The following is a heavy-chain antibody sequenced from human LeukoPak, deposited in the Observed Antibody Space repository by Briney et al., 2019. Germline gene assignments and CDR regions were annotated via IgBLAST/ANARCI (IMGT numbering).Heavy chain of an antibody. CDR3: ARDTEQQLVGYFDY. CDR1: GYTFTGYY. D-gene: IGHD6-13*01. Sequence: ASVKVSCKASGYTFTGYYMHWVRQAPGQGLKWMGWINPNSGGTNYAQKFQGRVTMTRDTSTSTVYMELSSLRSEDTAVYYCARDTEQQLVGYFDYWGQGTLVTVSS. J-gene: IGHJ4*02. CDR2: INPNSGGT. V-gene: IGHV1-2*02.